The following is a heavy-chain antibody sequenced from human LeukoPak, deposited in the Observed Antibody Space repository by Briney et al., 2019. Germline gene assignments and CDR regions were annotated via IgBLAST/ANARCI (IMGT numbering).Heavy chain of an antibody. CDR3: AREPYLGELSLFFDY. Sequence: PGGSLRPSCAASGFTFSSYSMNWVRQAPGKGLEWVSSISSSSSYIHYADSVKGRFTISRDNAKNSLYLQMNSLRAEDTAVYYCAREPYLGELSLFFDYWGQGTLVTVSS. J-gene: IGHJ4*02. V-gene: IGHV3-21*01. CDR2: ISSSSSYI. D-gene: IGHD3-16*02. CDR1: GFTFSSYS.